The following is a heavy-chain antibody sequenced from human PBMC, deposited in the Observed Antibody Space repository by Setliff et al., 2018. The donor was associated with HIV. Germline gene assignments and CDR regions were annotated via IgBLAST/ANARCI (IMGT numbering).Heavy chain of an antibody. Sequence: AGGSLRLSCAASGFTFRSNWMHWVRQAPGKGLVWVSRINTDGSSRSYADSVKGRFTISRDNAKNTLYLQMNNLRAEDTAVYYCARGYCDTNSCYVSDYWGQGTLVTVSS. CDR1: GFTFRSNW. CDR3: ARGYCDTNSCYVSDY. CDR2: INTDGSSR. J-gene: IGHJ4*02. V-gene: IGHV3-74*01. D-gene: IGHD2-2*01.